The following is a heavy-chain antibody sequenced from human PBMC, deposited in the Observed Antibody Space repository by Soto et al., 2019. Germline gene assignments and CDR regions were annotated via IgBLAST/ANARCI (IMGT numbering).Heavy chain of an antibody. D-gene: IGHD6-13*01. V-gene: IGHV1-18*01. Sequence: QVQLVQSGAEVKKPGASVKVSCKASGYTFTSYGISWVRQAPGQGLEWMGWISAYNGNTNYAQKLQGRVTMTTDTPTSTAYMEMRRLGSDDTAVYYCARDPGSSWYSISYYDGMAVWGQGTTVTVSS. CDR1: GYTFTSYG. CDR2: ISAYNGNT. J-gene: IGHJ6*02. CDR3: ARDPGSSWYSISYYDGMAV.